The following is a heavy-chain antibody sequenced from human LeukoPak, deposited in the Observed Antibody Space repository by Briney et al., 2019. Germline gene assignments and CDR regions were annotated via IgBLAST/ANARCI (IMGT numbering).Heavy chain of an antibody. CDR1: GDSVSSNSAA. J-gene: IGHJ6*02. CDR2: TYYRSKWYS. D-gene: IGHD5-12*01. Sequence: SQTLSLTCAISGDSVSSNSAAWNWIRQSPSRGLEWLGRTYYRSKWYSDYAVSVKSRITINPDTSKNQFSLQLNSVTPEDTAVYYCARGSGYDYVGYYYYGMDVWGQGTTVTVSS. V-gene: IGHV6-1*01. CDR3: ARGSGYDYVGYYYYGMDV.